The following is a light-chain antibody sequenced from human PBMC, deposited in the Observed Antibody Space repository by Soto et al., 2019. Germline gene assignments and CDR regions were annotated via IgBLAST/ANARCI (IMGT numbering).Light chain of an antibody. Sequence: ESVLTQSPGTLSLSPGERATLSCRASQSVGSRSLAWYQQKPGQAPRVLLYGTSERATGIPDRFSGSGSGTEFTLTISRLEPEDFAVYFCQQYGRSPTFGQGTQVDIK. CDR3: QQYGRSPT. J-gene: IGKJ1*01. V-gene: IGKV3-20*01. CDR2: GTS. CDR1: QSVGSRS.